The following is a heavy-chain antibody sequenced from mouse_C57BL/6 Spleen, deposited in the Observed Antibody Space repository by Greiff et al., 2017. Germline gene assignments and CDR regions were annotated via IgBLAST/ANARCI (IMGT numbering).Heavy chain of an antibody. J-gene: IGHJ4*01. CDR2: IRSKSNNYAT. CDR3: VREDYDGYYDYAMDY. D-gene: IGHD2-3*01. CDR1: GFSFNTYA. V-gene: IGHV10-1*01. Sequence: EVQLVESGGGLVQPKGSLKLSCAASGFSFNTYAMNWVRQAPGKGLEWVARIRSKSNNYATYYADSVKDRFTISRDDSESMLYLQMNNLKTEDTAMYYCVREDYDGYYDYAMDYWGQGTSVTVSS.